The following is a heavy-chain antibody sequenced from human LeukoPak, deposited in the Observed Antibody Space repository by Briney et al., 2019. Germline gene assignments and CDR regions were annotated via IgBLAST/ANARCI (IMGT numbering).Heavy chain of an antibody. CDR2: ISYDGSNK. V-gene: IGHV3-30-3*01. CDR3: AREMKHPLRNAFDI. CDR1: GFTFSSYA. Sequence: PGGSLRLSCAASGFTFSSYAMHWVRQAPGKGLEWVAVISYDGSNKYYADSVKGRFTISRDNSKNTLYLQMNSLRAEDTAVYYCAREMKHPLRNAFDIWGQGTMVTVSS. J-gene: IGHJ3*02.